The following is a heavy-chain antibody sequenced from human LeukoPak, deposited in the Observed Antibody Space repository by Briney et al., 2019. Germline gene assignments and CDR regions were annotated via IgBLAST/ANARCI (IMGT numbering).Heavy chain of an antibody. J-gene: IGHJ6*03. CDR3: AKDDVPAFGTGYMDA. V-gene: IGHV3-20*04. CDR2: IHWNGGRT. CDR1: GFTFDNYG. Sequence: GGSLRLSCAASGFTFDNYGINWVRQAPGKGLEWVSRIHWNGGRTGYADSVKGRFTISRDNSKNTLYLQVNSLRAEDTALYYCAKDDVPAFGTGYMDAWGKGTTVIVSS. D-gene: IGHD2-2*01.